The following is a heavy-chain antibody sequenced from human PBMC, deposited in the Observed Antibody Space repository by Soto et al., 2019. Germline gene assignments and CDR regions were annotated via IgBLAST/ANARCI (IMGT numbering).Heavy chain of an antibody. CDR1: GFTFSSYA. J-gene: IGHJ3*02. Sequence: GGSLRLSCAASGFTFSSYAMHWVRQAPGKGLEWVAVISYDGSNKYYADSVKGRFTISRDNSKNTLYLQMNSLRAEDTAVYYCARGEAESGDDAFDIWGQGTMVTVSS. CDR2: ISYDGSNK. V-gene: IGHV3-30-3*01. D-gene: IGHD3-10*01. CDR3: ARGEAESGDDAFDI.